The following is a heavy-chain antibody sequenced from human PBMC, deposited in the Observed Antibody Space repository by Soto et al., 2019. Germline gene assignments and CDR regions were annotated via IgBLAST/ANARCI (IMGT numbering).Heavy chain of an antibody. J-gene: IGHJ5*02. Sequence: QVQLQESGPGLVKPSQTLSLTCSVSGGSLSSGGYYWNWIRQDPGKGLEWIGYIYYSGSTYYNPSPKRRVTMAVETSKDQFSLKLSSVTAADTAVYYCARSGGGSSYANWFDPWGQGTLVTVSS. D-gene: IGHD5-18*01. CDR2: IYYSGST. V-gene: IGHV4-31*03. CDR1: GGSLSSGGYY. CDR3: ARSGGGSSYANWFDP.